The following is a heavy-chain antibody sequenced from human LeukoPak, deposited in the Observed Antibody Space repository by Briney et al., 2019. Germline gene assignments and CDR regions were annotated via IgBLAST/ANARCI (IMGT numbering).Heavy chain of an antibody. CDR2: ISGSGGST. J-gene: IGHJ4*02. Sequence: PGGSLRLSCAASGFTFPNYVMSWVRQAPGKGLEWVSAISGSGGSTYYADSVKGRFTISRDNSKNTLYLQMNSLRAEDTAVYYCAKAKEGAYDSSGYDYWGQGTLVTVSS. CDR1: GFTFPNYV. V-gene: IGHV3-23*01. CDR3: AKAKEGAYDSSGYDY. D-gene: IGHD3-22*01.